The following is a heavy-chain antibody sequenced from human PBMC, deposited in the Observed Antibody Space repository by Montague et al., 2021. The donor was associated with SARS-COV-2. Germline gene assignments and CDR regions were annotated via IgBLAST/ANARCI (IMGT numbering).Heavy chain of an antibody. J-gene: IGHJ4*02. CDR3: ARDIAVAGLFDY. D-gene: IGHD6-19*01. V-gene: IGHV4-61*02. Sequence: TLSLTCTVPGPCIVRGSYCSGWIRQPPRNRLEWIGRIAISGSTNYNPSLKSRVTISVDTSKNQFSLKLSSVTAADTAVYYCARDIAVAGLFDYWGQGTLVTVSS. CDR2: IAISGST. CDR1: GPCIVRGSYC.